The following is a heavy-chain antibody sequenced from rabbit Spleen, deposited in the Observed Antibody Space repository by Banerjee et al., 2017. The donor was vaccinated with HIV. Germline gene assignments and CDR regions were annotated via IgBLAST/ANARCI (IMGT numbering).Heavy chain of an antibody. CDR3: AGDLGVIVYRFSL. CDR1: GFSFSSGYF. J-gene: IGHJ4*01. Sequence: QQQLEESGGGLVQPEGSLTLTCTASGFSFSSGYFMSWVRQAPGKGLEWIACIYAGSTGTTYYANWAKGRFTISKTSSTTVTLQMASLTAADTATYFCAGDLGVIVYRFSLWGPGTLVTVS. CDR2: IYAGSTGTT. V-gene: IGHV1S45*01. D-gene: IGHD6-1*01.